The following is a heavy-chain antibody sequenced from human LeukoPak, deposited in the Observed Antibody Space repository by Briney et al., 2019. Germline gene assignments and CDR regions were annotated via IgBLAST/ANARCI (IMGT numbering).Heavy chain of an antibody. J-gene: IGHJ4*02. CDR3: ARLYSNSAYYFDY. CDR2: INPNSGGT. D-gene: IGHD6-6*01. Sequence: GASVEVSCKASGYTFTDYYMHWVRQAPGQGLEWMGWINPNSGGTNYAQKFQGRVTMTRDTSISTAYMELSRLRSDDTAMYYCARLYSNSAYYFDYWGQGTLVTVSS. CDR1: GYTFTDYY. V-gene: IGHV1-2*02.